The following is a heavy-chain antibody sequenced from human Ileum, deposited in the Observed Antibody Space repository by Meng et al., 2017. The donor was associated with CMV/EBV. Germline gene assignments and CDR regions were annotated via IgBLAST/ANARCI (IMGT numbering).Heavy chain of an antibody. CDR2: ISGSSDYI. CDR1: GFNFANYA. J-gene: IGHJ4*02. D-gene: IGHD4/OR15-4a*01. V-gene: IGHV3-9*01. Sequence: SLRLSCAVSGFNFANYATHWVRQTPGKGLEWVSGISGSSDYIDYGDSVKGRFTISRDNAKSPLYLQMNNLGPEDTALYFCARIRDYAGQGNYFDYWGQGTLVTVSS. CDR3: ARIRDYAGQGNYFDY.